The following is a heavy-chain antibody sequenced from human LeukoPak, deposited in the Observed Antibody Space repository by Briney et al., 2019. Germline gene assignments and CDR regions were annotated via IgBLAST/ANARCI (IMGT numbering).Heavy chain of an antibody. CDR1: GFTFSDNW. Sequence: QPGGSLPLSCAVSGFTFSDNWMSWVRQAPGKGLEWVANIKEDGSEKNYVDSVKGRFTISRDNAKNSLYLQMNSLRAEDTAVYYCAKYFRADSGNYYRSFDYWGQGTLVTVSS. CDR2: IKEDGSEK. CDR3: AKYFRADSGNYYRSFDY. V-gene: IGHV3-7*05. D-gene: IGHD1-26*01. J-gene: IGHJ4*02.